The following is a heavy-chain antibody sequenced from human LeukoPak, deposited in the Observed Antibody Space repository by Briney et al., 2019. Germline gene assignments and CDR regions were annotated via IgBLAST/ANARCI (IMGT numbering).Heavy chain of an antibody. CDR2: ISPYTGST. J-gene: IGHJ4*02. Sequence: ASVKVSCKASGYTFTKYGISWVRQAPGQGLEWMGWISPYTGSTNFAQQVQGRVLMTTDTSMTTAYMEVRSLASNDTAIYYCARSETGSTDFDFWGQGTLVTVSP. CDR1: GYTFTKYG. CDR3: ARSETGSTDFDF. D-gene: IGHD1/OR15-1a*01. V-gene: IGHV1-18*01.